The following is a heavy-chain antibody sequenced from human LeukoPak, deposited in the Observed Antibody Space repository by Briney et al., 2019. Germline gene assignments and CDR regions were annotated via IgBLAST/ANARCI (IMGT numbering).Heavy chain of an antibody. CDR3: ARDWGTPSRLVGAFDI. CDR2: ISSSSSYI. J-gene: IGHJ3*02. V-gene: IGHV3-21*01. D-gene: IGHD6-6*01. CDR1: GFTFNSYS. Sequence: GGSLRLSCAASGFTFNSYSMNWVRQAPGKGLEWVSSISSSSSYIYYADSVKGRFTISRDNAKNSLYLQMNSLRAEDTAVYYCARDWGTPSRLVGAFDIWGQGTMVTVSS.